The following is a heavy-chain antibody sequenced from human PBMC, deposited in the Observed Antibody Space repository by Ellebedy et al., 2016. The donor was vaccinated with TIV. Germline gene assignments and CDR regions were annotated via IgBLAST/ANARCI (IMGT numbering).Heavy chain of an antibody. CDR3: ARFTSDYSGDWFGRAFDH. V-gene: IGHV5-51*01. J-gene: IGHJ4*02. Sequence: GESLKISCKGSGYSFTNYWIGWVRQLPGKGLEWTGIIHPGDSETRYSPSFQGQVTISGDKSISTAYLQWSSLKASDTAMYYCARFTSDYSGDWFGRAFDHWGQGTLVIVSS. CDR1: GYSFTNYW. CDR2: IHPGDSET. D-gene: IGHD2-21*02.